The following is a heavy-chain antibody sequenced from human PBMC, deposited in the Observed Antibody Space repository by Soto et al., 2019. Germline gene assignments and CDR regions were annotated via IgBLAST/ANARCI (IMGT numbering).Heavy chain of an antibody. Sequence: SVKVSCKASGGTFSYYAISCVRQAPGQGLEWMGGIIPIFGTANYAQKFQGRVTITADESTSTAYMELSGLRSDDTAVYYCARDLHGDPYYWGQGTLVTVSS. CDR2: IIPIFGTA. CDR1: GGTFSYYA. CDR3: ARDLHGDPYY. V-gene: IGHV1-69*13. J-gene: IGHJ4*02. D-gene: IGHD4-17*01.